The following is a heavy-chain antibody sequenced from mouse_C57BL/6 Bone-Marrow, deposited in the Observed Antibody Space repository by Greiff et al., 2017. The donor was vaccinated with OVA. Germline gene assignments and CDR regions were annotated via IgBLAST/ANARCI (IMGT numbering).Heavy chain of an antibody. CDR3: ARGGYYYGSSYGYYAMDY. V-gene: IGHV1-50*01. CDR2: IDPSDSYT. Sequence: QVQLQQPGAELVKPGASVKLSCKASGYTFTSYRMQWVKQRPGQGLEWFGEIDPSDSYTNYHQKFKGKATLTVDTSSSTAYMQLSSLTSEDSAVYYGARGGYYYGSSYGYYAMDYWGQGTSVTVSS. J-gene: IGHJ4*01. CDR1: GYTFTSYR. D-gene: IGHD1-1*01.